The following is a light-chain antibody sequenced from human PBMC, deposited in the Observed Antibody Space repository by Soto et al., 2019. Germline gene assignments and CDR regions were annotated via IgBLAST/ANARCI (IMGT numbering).Light chain of an antibody. CDR1: ENIRSY. CDR2: AAS. V-gene: IGKV1-39*01. Sequence: DIQMTQSPSSLSASVGDRVTITCRASENIRSYLNWYQQKPGKGPKLLIYAASTLQSGIPSRFSGSGSGTDFSFTISGLQPEDIATYYCQQGYNSPPTFGLGTKVDIK. J-gene: IGKJ1*01. CDR3: QQGYNSPPT.